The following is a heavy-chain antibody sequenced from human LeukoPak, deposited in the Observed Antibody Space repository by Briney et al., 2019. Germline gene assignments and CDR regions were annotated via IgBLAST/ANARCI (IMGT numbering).Heavy chain of an antibody. D-gene: IGHD3-22*01. CDR2: IIPIFGTA. Sequence: ASVKVSCKASGGTFSSYAMSWVRQAPGQGLEWMGGIIPIFGTASYAQKFQGRVTITTDESTSTAYMELSSLRSEDTAVYYCAREARVDYYDSSGDAFDIWGQGTMVTVSS. V-gene: IGHV1-69*05. CDR3: AREARVDYYDSSGDAFDI. CDR1: GGTFSSYA. J-gene: IGHJ3*02.